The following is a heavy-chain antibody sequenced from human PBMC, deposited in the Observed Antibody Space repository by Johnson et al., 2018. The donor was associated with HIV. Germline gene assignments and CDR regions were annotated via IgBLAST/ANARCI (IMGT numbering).Heavy chain of an antibody. CDR2: ISGSGGST. Sequence: EMQLVESGGGVVQPGRSLRLSCAASGFTFSSYAMSWVRQAPGKGLEWVSAISGSGGSTYYADSVTGRFTISRDNYKNTLYLQMNSLRAEDTAVYYCAKDEGYDSSGYDAFDMWGQGTVVTVSS. D-gene: IGHD3-22*01. J-gene: IGHJ3*02. CDR3: AKDEGYDSSGYDAFDM. V-gene: IGHV3-23*04. CDR1: GFTFSSYA.